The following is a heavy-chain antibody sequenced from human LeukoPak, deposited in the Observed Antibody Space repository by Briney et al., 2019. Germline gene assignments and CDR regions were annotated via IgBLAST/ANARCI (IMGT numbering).Heavy chain of an antibody. Sequence: GGSLRLSCAASGFTFSNYCMHWVRQIPGKGLVWVSRICPDGTVTNYADSVKGRFTISRDNAKNMVFLQMNSLRADDTAVYYCAREPRGGDCKFDYWGQGTLVTVSS. D-gene: IGHD2-21*02. V-gene: IGHV3-74*01. J-gene: IGHJ4*02. CDR3: AREPRGGDCKFDY. CDR2: ICPDGTVT. CDR1: GFTFSNYC.